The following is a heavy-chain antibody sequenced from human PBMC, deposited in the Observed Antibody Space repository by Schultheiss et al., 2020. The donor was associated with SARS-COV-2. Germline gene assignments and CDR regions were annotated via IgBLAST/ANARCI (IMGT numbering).Heavy chain of an antibody. CDR2: FDPEDGET. J-gene: IGHJ6*02. CDR3: ARETGVSGYYYYGMDV. CDR1: GYTLTELS. V-gene: IGHV1-24*01. Sequence: ASVKVSCKVSGYTLTELSMHWVRQAPGKGLEWMGGFDPEDGETIYAQKFQGRVTMTTDTSTSTAYMELSRLRSDDTAVYYCARETGVSGYYYYGMDVWGQGTTVTVSS. D-gene: IGHD1-26*01.